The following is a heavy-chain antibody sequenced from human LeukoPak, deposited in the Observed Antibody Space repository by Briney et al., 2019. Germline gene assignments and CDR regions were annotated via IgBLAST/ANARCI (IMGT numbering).Heavy chain of an antibody. CDR1: GFTVSSNY. CDR3: AREGSGYSQGGDFDY. D-gene: IGHD5-18*01. J-gene: IGHJ4*02. CDR2: IYSGGST. Sequence: GGSLRLSCAASGFTVSSNYMSWVRQAPGKGLEWVSVIYSGGSTYYADSVKGRFTISRDNSKNTLYLQMNSLRAEDTAVYYCAREGSGYSQGGDFDYWGQGTLVTVSS. V-gene: IGHV3-53*01.